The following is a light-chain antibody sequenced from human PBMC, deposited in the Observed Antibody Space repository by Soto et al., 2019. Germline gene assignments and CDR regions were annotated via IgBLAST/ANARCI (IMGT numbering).Light chain of an antibody. CDR3: HSNAGIFAL. J-gene: IGLJ2*01. CDR1: RSDVGNDNY. V-gene: IGLV2-11*01. Sequence: QSALTQPRCVAGSRGQSVTITYTGSRSDVGNDNYVSWYQQHPGKVPKLMIYDVVKRPSGVPDRFSGSKSVNTASLTISGLQAEDEAAYYCHSNAGIFALFGEGTQLTDL. CDR2: DVV.